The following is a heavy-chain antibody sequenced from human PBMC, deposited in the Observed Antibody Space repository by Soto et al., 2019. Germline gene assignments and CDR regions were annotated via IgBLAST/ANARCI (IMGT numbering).Heavy chain of an antibody. J-gene: IGHJ1*01. CDR3: TRLSYYDRGAGH. Sequence: GGSLRLSCAASGFTFSGSAMHWVRQASGKGLEWVGRIRSKANSYATAYAASVKGRFTISRDDSKNTAYLQMNSLKTEDTAVYYCTRLSYYDRGAGHWGQGTLVTVSS. D-gene: IGHD3-22*01. V-gene: IGHV3-73*01. CDR2: IRSKANSYAT. CDR1: GFTFSGSA.